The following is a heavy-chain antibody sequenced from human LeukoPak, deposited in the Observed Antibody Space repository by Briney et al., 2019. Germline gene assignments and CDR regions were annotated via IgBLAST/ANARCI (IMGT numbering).Heavy chain of an antibody. D-gene: IGHD2-2*01. V-gene: IGHV1-8*03. CDR2: LNPNPNSGNT. Sequence: ASVKVSCKASGYIFTRYDINWVRQATGQGLEWMGWLNPNPNSGNTGYAQKFQGRVTIIRNASISTAYMELSRLRSDDTAVYYCAREKGYCSSTSCSRAGYYYYMDVWGKGTTVTISS. J-gene: IGHJ6*03. CDR3: AREKGYCSSTSCSRAGYYYYMDV. CDR1: GYIFTRYD.